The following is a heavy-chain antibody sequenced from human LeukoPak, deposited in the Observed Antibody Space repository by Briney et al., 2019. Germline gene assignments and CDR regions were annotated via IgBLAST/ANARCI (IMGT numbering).Heavy chain of an antibody. CDR3: ARGSQWLVRGYYFDY. J-gene: IGHJ4*02. CDR1: GGTFSSYT. V-gene: IGHV1-69*05. CDR2: IIPIFGTA. Sequence: SVKVSCKASGGTFSSYTISWVRQAPGQGLEWMGGIIPIFGTANYAQKFQGRVTITTDESTSTAYMELSSLRSEDTAVYYCARGSQWLVRGYYFDYWGQGTLVTVSS. D-gene: IGHD6-19*01.